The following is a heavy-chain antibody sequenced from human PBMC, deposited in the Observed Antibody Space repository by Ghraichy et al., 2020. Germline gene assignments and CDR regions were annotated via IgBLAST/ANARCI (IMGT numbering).Heavy chain of an antibody. V-gene: IGHV1-2*02. CDR2: INPNSGGT. J-gene: IGHJ4*02. D-gene: IGHD6-13*01. Sequence: ASVKVSCKASGYTFTGYYMHWVRQAPGQGLEWMGWINPNSGGTNYAQKFQGRVTMTRDTSISTAYMELSRLRSDDTAVYYCARERDSSSWYVREGFDYWGQGTLVTVSS. CDR1: GYTFTGYY. CDR3: ARERDSSSWYVREGFDY.